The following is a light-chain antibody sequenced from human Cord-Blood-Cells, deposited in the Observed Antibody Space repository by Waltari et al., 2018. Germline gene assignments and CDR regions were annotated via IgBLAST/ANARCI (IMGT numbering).Light chain of an antibody. Sequence: DIQMTQSPSSLSASVGDRVTITCRASQGISSYLNWFQRKPGKAPKLPIYAASCLQRGVPSRFSGRGAESELSITVSSLQPEELAADDCQQSYSTPRTFGQGTNLELK. CDR3: QQSYSTPRT. J-gene: IGKJ2*01. V-gene: IGKV1-39*01. CDR2: AAS. CDR1: QGISSY.